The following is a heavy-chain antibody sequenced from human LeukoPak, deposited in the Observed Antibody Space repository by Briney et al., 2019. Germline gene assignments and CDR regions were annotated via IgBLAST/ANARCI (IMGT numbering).Heavy chain of an antibody. Sequence: TGGSLRLSCAASGFTFSSYSMNWVRQAPGKGLEWVSSISSSSSSYIYYADSVKGRFTISRDNAKNSLYLQMNSLRAEDTAVYYCAKGGIYSYGPLDYWGQGTLVTVSS. J-gene: IGHJ4*02. CDR2: ISSSSSSYI. CDR1: GFTFSSYS. CDR3: AKGGIYSYGPLDY. V-gene: IGHV3-21*01. D-gene: IGHD5-18*01.